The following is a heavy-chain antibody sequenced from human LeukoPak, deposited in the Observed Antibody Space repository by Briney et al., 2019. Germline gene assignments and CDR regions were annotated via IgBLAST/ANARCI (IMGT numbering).Heavy chain of an antibody. J-gene: IGHJ4*02. Sequence: ASVKVSCKASGGTFSSYAISWVQQAPGQGLEWMGGIIPIFGTANYAQKFQGRVTITADESTSTAYMELSSLRSEDTAVYYCARVHQLGSGSYAYYFDYWGQGTLVTVSS. CDR3: ARVHQLGSGSYAYYFDY. D-gene: IGHD1-26*01. CDR2: IIPIFGTA. V-gene: IGHV1-69*13. CDR1: GGTFSSYA.